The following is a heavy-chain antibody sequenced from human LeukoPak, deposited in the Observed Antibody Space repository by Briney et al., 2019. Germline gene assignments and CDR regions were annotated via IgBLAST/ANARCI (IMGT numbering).Heavy chain of an antibody. Sequence: SETLFLTCTVSGGSISSYYWSWIRQPAGKGLEWIGCIYTSGSTNYNASLKSRVSMSVDTSKNQFSLKLSSVTAADTAVFYCARENSGSYREFDYWGQGTLVTVSS. V-gene: IGHV4-4*07. CDR1: GGSISSYY. CDR3: ARENSGSYREFDY. J-gene: IGHJ4*02. CDR2: IYTSGST. D-gene: IGHD1-26*01.